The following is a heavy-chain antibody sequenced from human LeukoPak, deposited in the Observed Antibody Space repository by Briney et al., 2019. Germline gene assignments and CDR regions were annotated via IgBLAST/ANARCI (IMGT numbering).Heavy chain of an antibody. V-gene: IGHV1-2*06. D-gene: IGHD2-8*01. J-gene: IGHJ1*01. CDR1: GYTFTGYY. CDR3: ARVHFGYCTNGVCYTGPEYFQH. CDR2: INPNSGGT. Sequence: GASVKVSCKASGYTFTGYYMHWVRQAPGQGLEWMGRINPNSGGTNYAQKFQGRVTMTRDTSISTAYMELSRLRSGDTAVYYCARVHFGYCTNGVCYTGPEYFQHWGQGTLVTVSS.